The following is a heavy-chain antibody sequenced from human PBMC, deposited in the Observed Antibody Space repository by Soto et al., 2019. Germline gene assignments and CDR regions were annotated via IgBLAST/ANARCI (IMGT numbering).Heavy chain of an antibody. Sequence: GGSLRLSCRVSGFTFNNSGMHWFRQAPGKGLEWMAVISYDGSDKYYADSVKGRVIISRDNSKNTLNLEMNSLRAEDTAIYYCAKGSYVPSYYYGMDVWGQGTTVTVSS. CDR1: GFTFNNSG. J-gene: IGHJ6*02. CDR3: AKGSYVPSYYYGMDV. D-gene: IGHD3-16*01. V-gene: IGHV3-30*18. CDR2: ISYDGSDK.